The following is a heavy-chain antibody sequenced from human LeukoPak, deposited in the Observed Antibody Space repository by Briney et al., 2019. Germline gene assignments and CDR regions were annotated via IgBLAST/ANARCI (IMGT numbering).Heavy chain of an antibody. J-gene: IGHJ4*02. CDR1: GFNFSNYA. D-gene: IGHD2-2*01. CDR2: ISGSGLST. V-gene: IGHV3-23*01. CDR3: AKRSGTSYYFYY. Sequence: GGSLLLSCAASGFNFSNYAMRGGRPAPGKGVEGVSSISGSGLSTYYADSVKGRFTISRDNSNNTLNLQMDSLRVGDTAVYYCAKRSGTSYYFYYWCQGTLVTVST.